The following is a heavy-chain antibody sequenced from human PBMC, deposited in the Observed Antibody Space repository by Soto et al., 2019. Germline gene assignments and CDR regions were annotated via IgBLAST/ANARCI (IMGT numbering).Heavy chain of an antibody. Sequence: ASVKVSCKASGYTFTSYDINWVRQATGQGLEWMGWMNPNSGNAGYAQKFQGRFTMTRNTSISTAYMELSSLRSEDTAVYYCAGVPLIYDWEYSYFDYWGQGTLVTVSS. CDR2: MNPNSGNA. CDR1: GYTFTSYD. D-gene: IGHD3-9*01. CDR3: AGVPLIYDWEYSYFDY. J-gene: IGHJ4*02. V-gene: IGHV1-8*01.